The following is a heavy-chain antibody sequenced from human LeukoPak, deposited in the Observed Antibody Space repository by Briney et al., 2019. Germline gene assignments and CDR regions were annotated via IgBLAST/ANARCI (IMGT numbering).Heavy chain of an antibody. D-gene: IGHD1-26*01. CDR3: AKDLQSGRYYGMDV. CDR1: GFTFSNAW. Sequence: GGSLRLSCAASGFTFSNAWMSWVRQAPGKGLEWVGLIRGKPDGGTTDYAAPVKGRFTISRDDSKSMLYLQMNSLRAEDTALYYCAKDLQSGRYYGMDVWGQGTTVTVTS. J-gene: IGHJ6*02. CDR2: IRGKPDGGTT. V-gene: IGHV3-15*01.